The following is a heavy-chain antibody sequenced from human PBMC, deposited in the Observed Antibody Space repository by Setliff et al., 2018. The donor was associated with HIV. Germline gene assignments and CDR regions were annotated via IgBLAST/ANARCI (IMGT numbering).Heavy chain of an antibody. Sequence: ASVKVSCKASGYTFTSYDINWVRQATGQRLEWMGWINAGNGNTKYSQGLQGRLTITRDTSASTAYMDLSSLTSEDMAVYYCARERDSDGFQFDPWGQGTLVTVSS. CDR1: GYTFTSYD. CDR3: ARERDSDGFQFDP. CDR2: INAGNGNT. V-gene: IGHV1-3*03. J-gene: IGHJ5*02. D-gene: IGHD3-22*01.